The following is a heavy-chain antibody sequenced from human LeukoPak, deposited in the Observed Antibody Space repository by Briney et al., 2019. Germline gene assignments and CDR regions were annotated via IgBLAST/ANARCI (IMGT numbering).Heavy chain of an antibody. CDR1: GGSFSSGSYY. CDR3: ARVGSISGFYDY. Sequence: SETLSLTCTVSGGSFSSGSYYWSWIRQPPGKGPEWIGYIYCSGSTNYNPSLKSRVTISVDTSKNQFSLKLSSVTAADTAVYYCARVGSISGFYDYWGQGTLVTVSS. D-gene: IGHD6-19*01. V-gene: IGHV4-61*01. CDR2: IYCSGST. J-gene: IGHJ4*02.